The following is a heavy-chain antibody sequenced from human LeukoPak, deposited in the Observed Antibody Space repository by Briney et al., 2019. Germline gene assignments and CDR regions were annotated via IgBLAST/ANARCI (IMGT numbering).Heavy chain of an antibody. CDR1: GGSFSGYF. CDR2: INHSGFT. J-gene: IGHJ4*02. D-gene: IGHD1-1*01. CDR3: ATGQRGYSDNWNSD. V-gene: IGHV4-34*01. Sequence: SETLSLTCAVYGGSFSGYFCTWIRQPPGKGLEWIGEINHSGFTNYNPSLKSRVTISVDTSKKHFSLKLSSVTAADTAMYYCATGQRGYSDNWNSDWGQGTLVTVSS.